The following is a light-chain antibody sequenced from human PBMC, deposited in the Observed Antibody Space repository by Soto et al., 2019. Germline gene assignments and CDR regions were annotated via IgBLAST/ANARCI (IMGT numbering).Light chain of an antibody. CDR1: SSDVGGYNF. V-gene: IGLV2-14*03. J-gene: IGLJ2*01. CDR2: DVS. Sequence: QSVLTQPASVSGSPGQSIAISCTGTSSDVGGYNFVSWYQQHPGKAPKLMIYDVSSRPSGVSDRFSGSKSGNTASLTISGSQAEAESDYYCTSYTSSSTLVFGGGTKVTVL. CDR3: TSYTSSSTLV.